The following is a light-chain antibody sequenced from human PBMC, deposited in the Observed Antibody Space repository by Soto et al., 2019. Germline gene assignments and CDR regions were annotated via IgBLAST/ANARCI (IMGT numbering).Light chain of an antibody. CDR3: CSYAGSDNWA. CDR2: KNI. J-gene: IGLJ3*02. Sequence: QSVLTQPASVSGSPGQSRTISCPGTSCGVGSYNLVTWYQHHPGKVPKHKIHKNIKRPSGVSDRFSGSKSGNTASLTISGLQAEDEADYYCCSYAGSDNWAFGGGTKVTVL. CDR1: SCGVGSYNL. V-gene: IGLV2-23*01.